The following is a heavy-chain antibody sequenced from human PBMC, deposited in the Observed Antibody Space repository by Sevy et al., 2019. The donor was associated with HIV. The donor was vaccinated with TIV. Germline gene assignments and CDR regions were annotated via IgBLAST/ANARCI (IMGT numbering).Heavy chain of an antibody. J-gene: IGHJ5*01. CDR3: ARDAARLILPTAGFDS. CDR1: GFTFKSFS. CDR2: MWYDGRTE. D-gene: IGHD6-6*01. Sequence: GGCLRLSCVASGFTFKSFSMHCVRQAPGKGLEWVAAMWYDGRTERYADSVQGRFTISRDNSKKTLFLQMNSLRDEVTTIYYCARDAARLILPTAGFDSWGQGTLVSVSS. V-gene: IGHV3-33*01.